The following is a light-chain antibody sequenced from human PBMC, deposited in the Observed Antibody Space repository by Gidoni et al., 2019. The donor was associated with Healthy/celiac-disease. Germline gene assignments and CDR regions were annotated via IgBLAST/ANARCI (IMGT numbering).Light chain of an antibody. CDR2: EVS. CDR3: SSYAGSNNVV. V-gene: IGLV2-8*01. Sequence: QSALTQPPSASGSPGQSVTISCTGTSSDVGGYNYVSWYQPHPGKAPKLMIYEVSKRPSGVPDRFSGSKSGNTASLTFSWLQAEDEADYYCSSYAGSNNVVFGGGTKLTVL. CDR1: SSDVGGYNY. J-gene: IGLJ2*01.